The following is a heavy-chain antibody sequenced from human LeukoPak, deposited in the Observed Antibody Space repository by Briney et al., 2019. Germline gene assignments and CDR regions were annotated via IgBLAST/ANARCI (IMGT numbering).Heavy chain of an antibody. J-gene: IGHJ6*03. CDR3: ARAYGMSYYYYYMDV. Sequence: PGGSLRLSCAASGFTFSDYYMSWIRQAPGKGLEWVPYISSSGSTIYYADSVKGRFTISRDNAKNSLYLQMNSLRAEDTAVYYCARAYGMSYYYYYMDVWGKGTTVTVSS. D-gene: IGHD4-17*01. CDR2: ISSSGSTI. CDR1: GFTFSDYY. V-gene: IGHV3-11*04.